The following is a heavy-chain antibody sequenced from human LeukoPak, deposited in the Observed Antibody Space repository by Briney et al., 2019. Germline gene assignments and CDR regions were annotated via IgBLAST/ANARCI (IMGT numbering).Heavy chain of an antibody. D-gene: IGHD2-15*01. CDR2: IYYSGST. CDR3: ASIAGRDLLQFDY. V-gene: IGHV4-39*01. Sequence: PSGTLSLTCTVSGGSISSSSYYWGWIRQPPGKGLEWIGSIYYSGSTYYNPSLKSRVTISVDTSKNQFSLKLSSVTAADTAVYYCASIAGRDLLQFDYWGQGTLVTVSS. J-gene: IGHJ4*02. CDR1: GGSISSSSYY.